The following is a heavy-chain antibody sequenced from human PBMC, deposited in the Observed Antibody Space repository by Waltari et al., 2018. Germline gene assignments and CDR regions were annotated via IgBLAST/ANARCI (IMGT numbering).Heavy chain of an antibody. D-gene: IGHD2-8*01. V-gene: IGHV3-15*01. CDR3: TTGGVKGPHDAFDI. J-gene: IGHJ3*02. CDR2: SKSETDGGTT. Sequence: VQRVAAAGVLVKPGGTVRSCCAASVFHFSRCWLSWFRQAPGKGLDWIGRSKSETDGGTTDYAAPVKGRFTISRDDSKNTLYLQLNSLKTEDTAVYYCTTGGVKGPHDAFDIWGQGAMVTVSS. CDR1: VFHFSRCW.